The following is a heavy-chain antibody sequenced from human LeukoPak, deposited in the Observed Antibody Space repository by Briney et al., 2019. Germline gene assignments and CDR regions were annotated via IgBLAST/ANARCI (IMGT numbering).Heavy chain of an antibody. D-gene: IGHD1-1*01. CDR3: ATEPTRTPYYYMDV. V-gene: IGHV4-4*07. CDR1: GGSISNYY. Sequence: SETLSLTCTVSGGSISNYYWNWIRQPAGKGLEWIGRISSSGSANYNPSLKSRVTLSVDTSKNQLSLILNSVTAADTAVFDCATEPTRTPYYYMDVWGTGTTVIVSS. J-gene: IGHJ6*03. CDR2: ISSSGSA.